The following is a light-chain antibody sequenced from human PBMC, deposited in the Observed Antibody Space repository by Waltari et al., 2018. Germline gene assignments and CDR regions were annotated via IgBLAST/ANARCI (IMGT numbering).Light chain of an antibody. Sequence: VLTRSPAPLPSSLGHRGTLSSRPSQRVSSYLAWYQQKPGQAPRLPIYDASNRATGIPARFSGSGSGTDFTLTISSLEPEDFAVYYCQQRSNWPPGDTFGPGTKVEI. V-gene: IGKV3-11*01. J-gene: IGKJ3*01. CDR2: DAS. CDR1: QRVSSY. CDR3: QQRSNWPPGDT.